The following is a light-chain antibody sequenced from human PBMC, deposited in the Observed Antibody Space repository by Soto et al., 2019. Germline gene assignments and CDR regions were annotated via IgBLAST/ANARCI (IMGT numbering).Light chain of an antibody. V-gene: IGLV1-47*01. Sequence: QSVLTQPPSASGTPGQRVTISCSGSSSNTGSNYVYWYQQLPGTAPKLLIYRNNKRPSGVPDRFSGSKSGTSASLAISGLRSEDEADYYCATWDDSLSGWMFGGGTKLTVL. CDR3: ATWDDSLSGWM. CDR2: RNN. CDR1: SSNTGSNY. J-gene: IGLJ3*02.